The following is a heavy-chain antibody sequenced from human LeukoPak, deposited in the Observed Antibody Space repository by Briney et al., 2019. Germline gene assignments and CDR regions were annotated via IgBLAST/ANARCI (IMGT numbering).Heavy chain of an antibody. V-gene: IGHV4-4*07. Sequence: SETLSLNCTVSGGSISSYYWSWIRQPAGKGLEWIGRIYTSGSTNYNPSLKSRVTMSVDTSKNQFSLKLSSVTAADTAVYYCARAGIAVAGHNWFDPWAREPWSPSPQ. J-gene: IGHJ5*02. D-gene: IGHD6-19*01. CDR3: ARAGIAVAGHNWFDP. CDR1: GGSISSYY. CDR2: IYTSGST.